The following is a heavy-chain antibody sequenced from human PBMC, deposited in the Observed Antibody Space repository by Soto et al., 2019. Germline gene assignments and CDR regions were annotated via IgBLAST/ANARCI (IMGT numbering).Heavy chain of an antibody. CDR3: ARSQGLTALWYCDL. Sequence: EVQLVESGGGLVQPGGSLRLSCVASGFTFSSYDMHWVRQATGKGLEWVASIGPTGDTYYAGSVKGRITFSRENAKNSLYLQMTGLRPGDTAMYFCARSQGLTALWYCDLWGRGTLVAVSS. J-gene: IGHJ2*01. D-gene: IGHD6-19*01. V-gene: IGHV3-13*01. CDR2: IGPTGDT. CDR1: GFTFSSYD.